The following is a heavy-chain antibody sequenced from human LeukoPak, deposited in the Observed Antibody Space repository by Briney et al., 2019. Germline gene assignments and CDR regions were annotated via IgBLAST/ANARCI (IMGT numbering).Heavy chain of an antibody. D-gene: IGHD2-21*02. CDR3: AKYPRHCGGDCYSDFDS. Sequence: AGGSLRLSCAASGFTVSLYAMSWVRQAPGKGLEWVSAISGSGGNTNYADSVKGRFTISRDNSKNTLFLQMNSLRAEDTAVYYCAKYPRHCGGDCYSDFDSWGQGTLVTVSS. J-gene: IGHJ4*02. CDR1: GFTVSLYA. V-gene: IGHV3-23*01. CDR2: ISGSGGNT.